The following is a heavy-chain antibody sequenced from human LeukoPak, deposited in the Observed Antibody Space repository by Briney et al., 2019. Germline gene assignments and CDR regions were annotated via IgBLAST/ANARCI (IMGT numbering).Heavy chain of an antibody. V-gene: IGHV3-30*18. CDR2: ISYDGSNK. Sequence: GGSLRLSCAASGFTFSSYGMHWVRQAPGKGLEWVAVISYDGSNKYYADSVKGRFTISRDNSKNTLYLQMNSPRAEDTAVYYCAKDVDCSSTSCYRNYYYYGMDVWGQGTTVTVSS. CDR3: AKDVDCSSTSCYRNYYYYGMDV. CDR1: GFTFSSYG. J-gene: IGHJ6*02. D-gene: IGHD2-2*02.